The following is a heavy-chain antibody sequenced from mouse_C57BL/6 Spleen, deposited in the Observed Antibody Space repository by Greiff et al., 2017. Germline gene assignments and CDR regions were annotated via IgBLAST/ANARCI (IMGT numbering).Heavy chain of an antibody. D-gene: IGHD3-3*01. Sequence: EVQLVESEGGLVQPGSSMKLSCTASGFTFSDYYMAWVRQVPEKGLEWVANINYDGSSTYYLDSLKSRFIISRDNAKNILYLQMSSLKSEDTAPYFCARELWDRALDYSGEETSLTVSS. CDR3: ARELWDRALDY. CDR2: INYDGSST. V-gene: IGHV5-16*01. J-gene: IGHJ4*01. CDR1: GFTFSDYY.